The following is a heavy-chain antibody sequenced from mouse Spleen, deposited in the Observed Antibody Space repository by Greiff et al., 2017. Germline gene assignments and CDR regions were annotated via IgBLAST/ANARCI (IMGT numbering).Heavy chain of an antibody. Sequence: VQLQQPGAELVKPGASVKLSCKASGYTFTSYWMQWVKQRPGQGLEWIGEIDPSDSYTNYNQKFKGKATLTVDTSSSTAYMQLSSLTSEDSAVYYCASLRFAYWGQGTLVTVSA. CDR2: IDPSDSYT. CDR3: ASLRFAY. CDR1: GYTFTSYW. V-gene: IGHV1-50*01. J-gene: IGHJ3*01.